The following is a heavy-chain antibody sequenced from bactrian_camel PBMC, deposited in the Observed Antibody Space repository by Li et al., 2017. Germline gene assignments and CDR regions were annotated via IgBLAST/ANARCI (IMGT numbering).Heavy chain of an antibody. CDR2: LGNDGSI. CDR1: GYTNTYYC. D-gene: IGHD5*01. CDR3: AASSEYPIPHPALMNKDDYDY. Sequence: DVQLVESGGGSVQAGQSLRLSCAVSGYTNTYYCMAWFRQGPGKRREGVATLGNDGSIDYTNSVKGRFTISQDKAKHMLYLQMNNVKPEDTANYYCAASSEYPIPHPALMNKDDYDYWGQGTQVTVS. J-gene: IGHJ4*01. V-gene: IGHV3S67*01.